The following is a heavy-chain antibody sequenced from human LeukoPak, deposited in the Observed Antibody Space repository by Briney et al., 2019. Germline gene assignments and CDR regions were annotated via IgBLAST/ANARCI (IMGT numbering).Heavy chain of an antibody. V-gene: IGHV3-7*04. Sequence: GGSLRLSCAASGFTFSDYYMSWIRQAPGKGLEWVANIKQDGSEKFYVDSVKGRFTISRDNAKNSVYLQMNSLTAEDTAVYYCARQSHGYILFDYWGQGTLVTVSS. CDR1: GFTFSDYY. J-gene: IGHJ4*02. D-gene: IGHD5-24*01. CDR2: IKQDGSEK. CDR3: ARQSHGYILFDY.